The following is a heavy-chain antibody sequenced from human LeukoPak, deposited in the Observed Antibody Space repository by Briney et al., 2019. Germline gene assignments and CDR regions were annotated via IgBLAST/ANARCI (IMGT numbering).Heavy chain of an antibody. D-gene: IGHD4-17*01. CDR1: GFTFSDYW. Sequence: GGSLRLSCAASGFTFSDYWMHWVRQAPGKGLVGVSRINSDGRITNYADSVKGRFTISRDNAKNTLYLQMNSLRAEDTAVYYCARDNDYGDLDYWGQGTLVTVSS. CDR2: INSDGRIT. V-gene: IGHV3-74*01. CDR3: ARDNDYGDLDY. J-gene: IGHJ4*02.